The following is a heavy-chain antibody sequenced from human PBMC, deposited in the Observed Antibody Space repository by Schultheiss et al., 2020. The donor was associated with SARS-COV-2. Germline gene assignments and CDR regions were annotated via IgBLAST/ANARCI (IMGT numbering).Heavy chain of an antibody. V-gene: IGHV1-18*04. CDR1: GYIFPNYG. CDR3: ARDYWQQLVDY. Sequence: ASVKVSCKASGYIFPNYGVSWVRQAPGQGLEWMGWISGYNGDTNYAQKLQGRVTMTTDTSTSTAYMEVRSLRSDDTAVYYCARDYWQQLVDYWGQGTLVTVSS. J-gene: IGHJ4*02. D-gene: IGHD6-13*01. CDR2: ISGYNGDT.